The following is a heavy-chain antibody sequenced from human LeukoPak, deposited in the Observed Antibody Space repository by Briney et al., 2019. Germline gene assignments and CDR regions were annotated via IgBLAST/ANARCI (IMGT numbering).Heavy chain of an antibody. CDR2: ISGSGGNT. CDR3: ANEYSKGDV. J-gene: IGHJ3*01. Sequence: GGSLRLSCAASGFTFSSYAMSWVRQAPGKGLEWVSAISGSGGNTYYADSVKGRFTVSRDNSKNTLYLQMNSLRAEDAAVYYCANEYSKGDVWGQGTMVTVSS. V-gene: IGHV3-23*01. D-gene: IGHD4-11*01. CDR1: GFTFSSYA.